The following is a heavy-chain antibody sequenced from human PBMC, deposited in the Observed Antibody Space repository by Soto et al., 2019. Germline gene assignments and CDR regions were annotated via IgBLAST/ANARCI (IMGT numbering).Heavy chain of an antibody. Sequence: GGSLRRSCAASGFTFSSYWMSWVRQAPGKGLEWVANIKQDGSEKYYVDSVKGRFTISRDNAKNSLYLQMNSLRAEDTAVYYCARDLAYSSSYTSSQKYYYYYAMDVWGQGTTVTVSS. D-gene: IGHD6-6*01. CDR3: ARDLAYSSSYTSSQKYYYYYAMDV. V-gene: IGHV3-7*03. J-gene: IGHJ6*02. CDR2: IKQDGSEK. CDR1: GFTFSSYW.